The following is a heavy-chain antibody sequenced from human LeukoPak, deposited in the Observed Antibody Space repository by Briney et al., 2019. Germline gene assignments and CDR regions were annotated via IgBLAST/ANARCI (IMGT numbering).Heavy chain of an antibody. CDR2: IGASGAYT. V-gene: IGHV3-23*01. D-gene: IGHD4-17*01. CDR3: AKRPTMTTVTTPSWRVCDS. J-gene: IGHJ4*02. Sequence: TGGSLRLSCAASGFTFSSYAMNWVRQAPGEGLEWVSAIGASGAYTFYADSVKGRFTISRDNSRNTLYLQMNSLRAEDTAVYYCAKRPTMTTVTTPSWRVCDSWGQGTLVTVSS. CDR1: GFTFSSYA.